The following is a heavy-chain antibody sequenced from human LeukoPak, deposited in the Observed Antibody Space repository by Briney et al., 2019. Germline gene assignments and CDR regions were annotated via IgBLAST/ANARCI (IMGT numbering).Heavy chain of an antibody. J-gene: IGHJ4*02. D-gene: IGHD2-2*01. CDR1: GFTFSSYS. Sequence: GGSLRLSCAASGFTFSSYSMNWVRQAPGKGLEWVSSISSSSSYIYYADSVKGRFTISRDNAKNSLYLQMNSLRAEDTAVYYCARDGELCSSTSCYGGFDYWGQGTLVAVSS. CDR2: ISSSSSYI. CDR3: ARDGELCSSTSCYGGFDY. V-gene: IGHV3-21*01.